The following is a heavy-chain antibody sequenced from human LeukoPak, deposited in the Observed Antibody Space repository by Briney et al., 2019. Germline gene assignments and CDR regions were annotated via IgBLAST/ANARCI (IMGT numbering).Heavy chain of an antibody. CDR1: GFTFDDYS. D-gene: IGHD3-10*01. CDR2: ITWDGTRT. V-gene: IGHV3-43*01. J-gene: IGHJ4*02. Sequence: GGSLRLSCAASGFTFDDYSMHWVRQAPGKGLEWVSLITWDGTRTYYADSVEGRFSISRDNSKNSLYLQMNSLRAEDTAVYYCAKKLLWFGEFCYWGQGTLVTVSS. CDR3: AKKLLWFGEFCY.